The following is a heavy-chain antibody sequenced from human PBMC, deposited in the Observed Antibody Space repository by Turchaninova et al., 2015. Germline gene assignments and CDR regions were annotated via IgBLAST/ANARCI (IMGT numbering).Heavy chain of an antibody. CDR1: GYTFPNYY. V-gene: IGHV1-46*01. J-gene: IGHJ4*02. CDR2: IHPSGGSK. D-gene: IGHD1-14*01. CDR3: ARDRYETGTSFAYY. Sequence: QAQLVQSGAEVKKPGASGKVSCKASGYTFPNYYMHWLRQAPGQGLAWMGMIHPSGGSKRYAQEFQGRVTRTRDTATSTVYMGLSSLRSEDTAMYFCARDRYETGTSFAYYWGQGTLVTVSS.